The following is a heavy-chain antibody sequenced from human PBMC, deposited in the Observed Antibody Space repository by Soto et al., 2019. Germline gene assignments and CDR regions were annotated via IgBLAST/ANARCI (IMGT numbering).Heavy chain of an antibody. J-gene: IGHJ4*02. CDR3: AKVTYSGSYYALYFDY. D-gene: IGHD1-26*01. Sequence: GGSLRLSCAASGFTFSSYAMSWVRQAPGKGLEWVSAISGSGDSTYYADSVKGRFTISRDNSKNTLYLQMNSLRAEDTAVYYCAKVTYSGSYYALYFDYWGQGTLVTVSS. V-gene: IGHV3-23*01. CDR2: ISGSGDST. CDR1: GFTFSSYA.